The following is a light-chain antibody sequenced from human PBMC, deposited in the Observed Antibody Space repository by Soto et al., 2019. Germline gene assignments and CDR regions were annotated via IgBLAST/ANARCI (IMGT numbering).Light chain of an antibody. V-gene: IGKV3-20*01. CDR1: QSVSSGY. J-gene: IGKJ4*01. CDR2: DAS. CDR3: QQYGSSPA. Sequence: EIVLTQSPGTLSLSPGERATLSCRASQSVSSGYLAWYQHKPGQAPRLLIYDASSRATGIPDRFSGSGSGTDFTLTISRLDPEDFAVYYCQQYGSSPAFGGGTKVEIK.